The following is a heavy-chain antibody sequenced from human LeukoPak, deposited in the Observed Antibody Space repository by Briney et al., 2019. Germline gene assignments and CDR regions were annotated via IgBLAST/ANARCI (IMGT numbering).Heavy chain of an antibody. CDR3: ARVVDYYDSSVIGT. CDR2: IYYSGST. Sequence: SETLSLTCTVSGVSNSSYYWSWIRQPPGKGLEWIGYIYYSGSTNYNPSLKSRVTISVDTSKNQFSLKLSSGTAADAAVYYCARVVDYYDSSVIGTWGQGTLVTVSS. CDR1: GVSNSSYY. J-gene: IGHJ5*02. V-gene: IGHV4-59*01. D-gene: IGHD3-22*01.